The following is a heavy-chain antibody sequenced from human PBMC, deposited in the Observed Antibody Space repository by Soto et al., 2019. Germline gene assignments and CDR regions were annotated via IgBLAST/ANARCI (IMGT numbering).Heavy chain of an antibody. Sequence: QVQLVESGGGVVQPGRSLRLSCAASGFTFSSYGMHWVRQAPGKGLEWVAVIWYDGSNKYYADSVKGRFTISRDNSKNTMYLQMNSLRAEDTAVYYCARDPRLAYDYWGQGTLVTVSS. CDR3: ARDPRLAYDY. J-gene: IGHJ4*02. V-gene: IGHV3-33*01. D-gene: IGHD6-19*01. CDR1: GFTFSSYG. CDR2: IWYDGSNK.